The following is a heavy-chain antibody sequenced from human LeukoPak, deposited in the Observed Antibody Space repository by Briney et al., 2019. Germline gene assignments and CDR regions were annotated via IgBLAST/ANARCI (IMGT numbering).Heavy chain of an antibody. CDR3: ARGSSSGWFDDRRYLSY. J-gene: IGHJ4*02. CDR1: GGTFSSYA. D-gene: IGHD6-19*01. V-gene: IGHV1-69*13. CDR2: IIPIFGTA. Sequence: SVKVSCKASGGTFSSYAISWVRQAPGQGLEWMGGIIPIFGTANYAQKFQGRVTITADESTSTAYMELSSLRSEDTAVYYCARGSSSGWFDDRRYLSYWGQGTLVTVSS.